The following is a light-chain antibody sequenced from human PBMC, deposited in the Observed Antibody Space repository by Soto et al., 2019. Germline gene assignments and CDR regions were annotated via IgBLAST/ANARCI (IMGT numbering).Light chain of an antibody. CDR2: GVS. CDR1: SSDVGRYNY. Sequence: QCALTQAASGSGSPGQSITISCTGTSSDVGRYNYVSWYQQHPGKAPKLMIYGVSNRPSGVSNRFSGSKFGNTASLTISGLQAEDEADYYCSSYTSTSTRLFGGGTKLTVL. J-gene: IGLJ3*02. V-gene: IGLV2-14*01. CDR3: SSYTSTSTRL.